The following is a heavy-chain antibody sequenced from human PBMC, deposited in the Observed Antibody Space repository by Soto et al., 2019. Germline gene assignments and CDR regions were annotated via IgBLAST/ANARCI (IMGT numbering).Heavy chain of an antibody. CDR1: GFTLNKFP. CDR3: ASQQQRLLGGVSSYWDH. D-gene: IGHD3-16*01. V-gene: IGHV3-30-3*01. CDR2: VSPDGNQK. J-gene: IGHJ4*02. Sequence: WGSLRLSCVASGFTLNKFPTHFFGHAPCKCLEWVAIVSPDGNQKSYADSVQGRFSISRDNSKKTVYLQMNDLRREDTALYYCASQQQRLLGGVSSYWDHWGLGTLVTVSS.